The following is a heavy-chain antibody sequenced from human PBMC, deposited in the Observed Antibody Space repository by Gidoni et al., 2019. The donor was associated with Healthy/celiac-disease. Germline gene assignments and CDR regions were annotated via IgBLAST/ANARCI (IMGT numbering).Heavy chain of an antibody. D-gene: IGHD3-22*01. Sequence: QVQLVQSGAEVQKPGASVKVSCKASVYTFTSYGISSVRQAPGQGLEWMGWSSAYNGNTIYAQKLHGRVTMTTDTSTSTAYMGLRSLRSDDTAEYYCASTHDSSGSLFFDYWGQGTLVTVSS. V-gene: IGHV1-18*01. CDR3: ASTHDSSGSLFFDY. CDR1: VYTFTSYG. J-gene: IGHJ4*02. CDR2: SSAYNGNT.